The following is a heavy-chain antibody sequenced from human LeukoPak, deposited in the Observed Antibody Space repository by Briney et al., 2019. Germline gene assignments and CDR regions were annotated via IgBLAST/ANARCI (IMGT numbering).Heavy chain of an antibody. D-gene: IGHD3-3*01. CDR1: GGSISSGSCY. CDR2: IYYSGST. Sequence: SQTLSLTCSVSGGSISSGSCYWSWIRQPAGKGLEWIGRIYYSGSTNYNPSLKSRLTISVDTSKNQFSLKLSSVTAADTAVYYCARCSGMTIFGEVLHFDYWGQGTLVTVSS. J-gene: IGHJ4*02. V-gene: IGHV4-61*02. CDR3: ARCSGMTIFGEVLHFDY.